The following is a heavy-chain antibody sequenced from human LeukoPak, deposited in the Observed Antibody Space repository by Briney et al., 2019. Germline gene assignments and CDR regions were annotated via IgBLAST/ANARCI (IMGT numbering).Heavy chain of an antibody. Sequence: SETLSLTCTVSGGSISSSSYYWGWIRQPPGKGLEWIGSIYHSGSTYYNPSLKSRVTISVDTSKNQFSLKLSSVTAADTAVYYCARVGDYDILTGYIDYWGQGTLVTVSS. J-gene: IGHJ4*02. CDR2: IYHSGST. V-gene: IGHV4-39*07. D-gene: IGHD3-9*01. CDR3: ARVGDYDILTGYIDY. CDR1: GGSISSSSYY.